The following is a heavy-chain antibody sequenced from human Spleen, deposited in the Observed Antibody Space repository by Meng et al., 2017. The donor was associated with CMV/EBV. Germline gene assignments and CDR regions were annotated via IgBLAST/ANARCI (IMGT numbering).Heavy chain of an antibody. J-gene: IGHJ4*01. CDR3: AKDRRYLDY. Sequence: LGLSCAASGFTFSSYAMSWVRQAPGKGLEWVSIISGSGSSTYYADSVKGRFTISRDNSKNTLYLQMNSLRAEDTAVYYCAKDRRYLDYWGQGTLVTVSS. D-gene: IGHD3-9*01. CDR1: GFTFSSYA. CDR2: ISGSGSST. V-gene: IGHV3-23*01.